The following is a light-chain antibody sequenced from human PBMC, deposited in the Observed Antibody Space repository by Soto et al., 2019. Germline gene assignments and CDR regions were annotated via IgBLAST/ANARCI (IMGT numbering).Light chain of an antibody. V-gene: IGKV1-8*01. CDR2: AAS. J-gene: IGKJ2*03. CDR3: QHYYRYPIS. CDR1: QGISSY. Sequence: AIRMTQSPSSLSASRGDRVTITCRASQGISSYLAWYQQKPGKAPKLLIYAASTLQSGVPSRFSGSGSGTDFTLTILCLQSADSTPHYCQHYYRYPISFGQRTKV.